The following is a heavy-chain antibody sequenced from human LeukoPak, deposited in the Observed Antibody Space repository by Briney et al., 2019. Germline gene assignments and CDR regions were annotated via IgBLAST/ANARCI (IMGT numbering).Heavy chain of an antibody. D-gene: IGHD4-17*01. CDR1: GFTFSSYG. CDR2: IWYDGSNK. CDR3: ARATVTRWFDP. V-gene: IGHV3-33*01. Sequence: GRSLRLSCAASGFTFSSYGMHWVRQAPGKGLEWVAVIWYDGSNKYYADSVKGRFTISRDNSKNTLYLQMNSLRAEDTAVYYCARATVTRWFDPWGQGTLVTVSS. J-gene: IGHJ5*02.